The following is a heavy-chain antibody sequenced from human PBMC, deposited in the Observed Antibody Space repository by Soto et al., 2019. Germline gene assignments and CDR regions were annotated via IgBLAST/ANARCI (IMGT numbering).Heavy chain of an antibody. CDR3: ARAPYQLLAPFDY. CDR2: INPNSGGT. D-gene: IGHD2-2*01. CDR1: GYTFTGYY. V-gene: IGHV1-2*04. J-gene: IGHJ4*02. Sequence: GASVKVSCKASGYTFTGYYMHWVRQAPGQGLEWMGWINPNSGGTNYAQKFQGWVTMTRDTSISTAYMELSRLRSDDTAVYYCARAPYQLLAPFDYWGQGTLVTVSS.